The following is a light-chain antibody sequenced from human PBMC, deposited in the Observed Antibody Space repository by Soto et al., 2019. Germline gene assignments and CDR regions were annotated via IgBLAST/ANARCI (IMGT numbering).Light chain of an antibody. V-gene: IGKV1-5*03. Sequence: DIQMTQSPSTLSGSVGDRVTITCRASQTISSWLAWYQQKPGKAPKLLIYKASTLKSGVPSRFSGSGSGTEFTLTISSLQPDDFATYYCQNYNSYSEAFVQGTKVELK. CDR1: QTISSW. CDR3: QNYNSYSEA. J-gene: IGKJ1*01. CDR2: KAS.